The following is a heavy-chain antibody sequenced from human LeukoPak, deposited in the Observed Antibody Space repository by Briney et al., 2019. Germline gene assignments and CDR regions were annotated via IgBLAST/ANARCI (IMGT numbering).Heavy chain of an antibody. CDR3: ARSGPSVLWSKSFDY. D-gene: IGHD3-10*01. CDR1: GFSVSTFY. V-gene: IGHV3-66*01. CDR2: LYTAGPT. Sequence: GGSLRLSCAASGFSVSTFYMSWVRQAPGKGLEWVSVLYTAGPTYYADSVQGRFTISRDNSKNTLFLQMDNLRADDTATCYCARSGPSVLWSKSFDYWGQGALVTVSS. J-gene: IGHJ4*02.